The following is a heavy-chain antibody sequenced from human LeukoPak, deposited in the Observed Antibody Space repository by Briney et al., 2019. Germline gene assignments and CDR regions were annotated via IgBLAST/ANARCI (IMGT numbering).Heavy chain of an antibody. J-gene: IGHJ4*02. CDR2: IDSGGRT. Sequence: GGSLRLSCAASGFTVSSNYMSWVRQAPGKGLEWVSVIDSGGRTYYADSVKGRFTVSRDNSKNTLYLQMNSLRAEDTAVYYCARVGRGYSGYDDFDYWGQGTLVTVSS. CDR3: ARVGRGYSGYDDFDY. CDR1: GFTVSSNY. V-gene: IGHV3-53*01. D-gene: IGHD5-12*01.